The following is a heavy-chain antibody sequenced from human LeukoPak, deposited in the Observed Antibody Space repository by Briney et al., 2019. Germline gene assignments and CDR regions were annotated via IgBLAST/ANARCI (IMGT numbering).Heavy chain of an antibody. CDR2: IYYSGST. CDR3: ARHPGGIAAAGLDY. D-gene: IGHD6-25*01. J-gene: IGHJ4*02. V-gene: IGHV4-59*08. CDR1: GVSISSYY. Sequence: TAETLSLTCTASGVSISSYYWNWIRQPPGKGLEWIGYIYYSGSTNYNPSLKSRVTISVDTSKNQFSLKLSSVTAADTAVYYCARHPGGIAAAGLDYWGQGTLVTVSS.